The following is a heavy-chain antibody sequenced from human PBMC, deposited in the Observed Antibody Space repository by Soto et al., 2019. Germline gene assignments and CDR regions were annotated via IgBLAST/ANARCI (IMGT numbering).Heavy chain of an antibody. CDR3: TRDPYGGSRYYFDS. Sequence: QVQLVESGGSVVQPGKSLRLSCAASGFSFSNYAMHWVRQAPGKGLEWVAVIWYDGSNKYYADSVKGRFTISKDNSQTTVYLQMNSLRDEDTAVYYCTRDPYGGSRYYFDSWGQGTLVTVSS. CDR2: IWYDGSNK. J-gene: IGHJ4*02. V-gene: IGHV3-33*01. CDR1: GFSFSNYA. D-gene: IGHD1-26*01.